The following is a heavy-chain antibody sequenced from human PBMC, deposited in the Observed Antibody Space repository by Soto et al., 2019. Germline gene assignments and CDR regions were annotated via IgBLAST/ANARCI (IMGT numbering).Heavy chain of an antibody. CDR3: ARDLNRITMVRGVPGY. Sequence: PGGSLRLSCAASGFTFSSYGMHWVRQAPGKGLEWVAVIWYDGSNKYYADSVKGRFTISRDNSKNTLYLQMNSLRAEDTAVYYCARDLNRITMVRGVPGYWGQGTLVTVSS. CDR1: GFTFSSYG. D-gene: IGHD3-10*01. V-gene: IGHV3-33*01. J-gene: IGHJ4*02. CDR2: IWYDGSNK.